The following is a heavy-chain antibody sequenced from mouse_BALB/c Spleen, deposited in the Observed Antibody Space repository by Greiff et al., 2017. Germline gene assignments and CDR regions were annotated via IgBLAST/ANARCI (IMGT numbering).Heavy chain of an antibody. CDR1: GYTFTDYA. J-gene: IGHJ3*01. V-gene: IGHV1S137*01. Sequence: VQLQQSGAELVRPGVSVKISCKGSGYTFTDYAMHWVKQSHAKSLEWIGVISTYYGDASYNQKFKGKATMTVDKSSSTAYMELARLTSEDSAIYYCARGTTATGAWFAYWGQGTLVTVSA. CDR3: ARGTTATGAWFAY. D-gene: IGHD1-2*01. CDR2: ISTYYGDA.